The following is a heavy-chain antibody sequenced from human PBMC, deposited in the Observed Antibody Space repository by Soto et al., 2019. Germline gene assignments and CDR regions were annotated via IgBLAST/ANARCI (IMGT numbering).Heavy chain of an antibody. D-gene: IGHD5-18*01. V-gene: IGHV3-23*01. CDR1: GVTFSSYA. J-gene: IGHJ4*02. Sequence: HPGGSLRLSCAASGVTFSSYAMSWVRQAPGKGLEWVSAISGSGGSTYYADSVKGRFTISRDNSKDTLYLQMNSLRAEDTALYYCAKQRYTNYFDSWGQGTLVTVSS. CDR2: ISGSGGST. CDR3: AKQRYTNYFDS.